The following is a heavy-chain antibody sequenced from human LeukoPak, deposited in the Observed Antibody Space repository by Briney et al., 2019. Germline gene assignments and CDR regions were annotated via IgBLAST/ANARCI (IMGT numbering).Heavy chain of an antibody. Sequence: GGSLRLSCAASGFTFSSYSMHWVRQAPGQGLEWISCINTSSGYIYYADYVQGRFTIIRDNSKNTAYLQMNSPRAEETAVYYCARGSGGVYYYYYYMDVWGKGTTVTISS. CDR2: INTSSGYI. CDR3: ARGSGGVYYYYYYMDV. J-gene: IGHJ6*03. CDR1: GFTFSSYS. D-gene: IGHD2-8*01. V-gene: IGHV3-21*01.